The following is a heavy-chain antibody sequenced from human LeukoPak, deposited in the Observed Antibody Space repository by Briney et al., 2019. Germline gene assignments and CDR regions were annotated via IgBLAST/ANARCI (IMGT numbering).Heavy chain of an antibody. CDR3: ARERSPGLRYFDWPKRLRPLTNEYGMDV. V-gene: IGHV3-30*14. J-gene: IGHJ6*04. CDR2: ISYDGNNK. Sequence: AGGSLRLSCAASAFTFSNYPMHWVRQAPGKGLEWVAVISYDGNNKYYADSVKGRFTISRDNSKNTLYLQMNSLRAEDTAVYYCARERSPGLRYFDWPKRLRPLTNEYGMDVWGKGTTVTVSS. D-gene: IGHD3-9*01. CDR1: AFTFSNYP.